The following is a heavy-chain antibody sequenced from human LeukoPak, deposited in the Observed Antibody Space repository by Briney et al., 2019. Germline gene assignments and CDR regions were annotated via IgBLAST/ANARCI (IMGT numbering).Heavy chain of an antibody. Sequence: GGSLRLSCAASGFTFSSYGMHWVRQAPGKGLEWVAFIRYDGSNKYYADSVEGRFTIPRDNSKNTLYLQMNSLRAEDTAVYYCAKDLSGNEAIDYWGQGTLVTVSS. D-gene: IGHD4-23*01. CDR2: IRYDGSNK. V-gene: IGHV3-30*02. CDR3: AKDLSGNEAIDY. CDR1: GFTFSSYG. J-gene: IGHJ4*02.